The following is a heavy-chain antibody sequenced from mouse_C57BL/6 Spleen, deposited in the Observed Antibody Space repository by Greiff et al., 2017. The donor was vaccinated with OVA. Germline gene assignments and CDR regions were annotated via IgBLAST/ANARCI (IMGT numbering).Heavy chain of an antibody. CDR3: ANLIYYDYGRDY. V-gene: IGHV1-82*01. Sequence: QVQLKQSGPELVKPGASVKISCKASGYAFSSSWMNWVKQRPGKGLEWIGRIYPGDGDTNYNGKFKGKATLTADKSSSTAYMQLSSLTSEDSAVYFCANLIYYDYGRDYWGQGTSVTVSS. CDR1: GYAFSSSW. D-gene: IGHD2-4*01. J-gene: IGHJ4*01. CDR2: IYPGDGDT.